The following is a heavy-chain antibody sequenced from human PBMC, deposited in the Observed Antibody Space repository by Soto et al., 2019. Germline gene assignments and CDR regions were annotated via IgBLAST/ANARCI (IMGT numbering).Heavy chain of an antibody. D-gene: IGHD3-10*01. V-gene: IGHV1-2*04. Sequence: ASVKVSCKASGYTFTGYYMHWVRQAPGQGLEWMGWINPNSGGTNYAQKFQGWVTMTRDTSISTAYMELSRLRSDDTAVYYCARHRGITMVRGVQGGFDPWGQGTLVTVSS. CDR3: ARHRGITMVRGVQGGFDP. J-gene: IGHJ5*02. CDR2: INPNSGGT. CDR1: GYTFTGYY.